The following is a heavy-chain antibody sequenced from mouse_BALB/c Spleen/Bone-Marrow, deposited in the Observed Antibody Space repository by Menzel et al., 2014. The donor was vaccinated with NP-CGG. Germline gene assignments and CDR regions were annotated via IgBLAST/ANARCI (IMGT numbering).Heavy chain of an antibody. J-gene: IGHJ4*01. V-gene: IGHV1-69*02. CDR3: AKGGHDFSLDY. Sequence: VQLKKSGAELGKPGASLKLSCTASGYTFTDNWIYWVKQRPGQGLEWIGAIDTSDSYTNYNQKFMGKASLTVDASSSTAYMQVSSLTSDDSAVYYCAKGGHDFSLDYWVKGTSVTASS. CDR2: IDTSDSYT. D-gene: IGHD2-4*01. CDR1: GYTFTDNW.